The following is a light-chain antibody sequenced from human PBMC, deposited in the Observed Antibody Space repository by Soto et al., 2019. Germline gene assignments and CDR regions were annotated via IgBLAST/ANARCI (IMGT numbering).Light chain of an antibody. CDR1: QGISSY. CDR2: AAS. CDR3: QHLSGYPRT. Sequence: DIQLTQSPSFLSASVGDRVTITCRASQGISSYLAWYQQKPWKAPKLMIYAASSLQSGVPSRFSGRGSGTEFTLTISILQPEDFATYYCQHLSGYPRTFGQGTKVEIK. J-gene: IGKJ1*01. V-gene: IGKV1-9*01.